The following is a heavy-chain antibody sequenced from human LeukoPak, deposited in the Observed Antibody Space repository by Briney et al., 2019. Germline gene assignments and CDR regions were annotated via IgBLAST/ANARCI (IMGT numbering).Heavy chain of an antibody. D-gene: IGHD6-19*01. CDR2: ISGSGGST. J-gene: IGHJ4*02. Sequence: PGGSLRLSCAASGFTFSSYVMSWVRQAPGKGLEWVSAISGSGGSTYYAVSVKGRFTISRDKSKNTLSLQMNILRAEDTAVYYCAKDHLPGIVVADRDYWGQGTLVTVSS. CDR3: AKDHLPGIVVADRDY. CDR1: GFTFSSYV. V-gene: IGHV3-23*01.